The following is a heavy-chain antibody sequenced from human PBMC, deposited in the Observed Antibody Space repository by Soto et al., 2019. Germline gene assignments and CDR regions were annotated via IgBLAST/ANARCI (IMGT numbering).Heavy chain of an antibody. J-gene: IGHJ5*02. D-gene: IGHD3-22*01. CDR1: GCTFSSYE. Sequence: PGGSLRLSCAASGCTFSSYEMNWVRQAPGKGLEWVSYISSSGSTIYYADSLKGRFTISRDNAKNSLYLQMNSLRAEDTAVYYCARDDYDSTWAWGQGTLVTVSS. V-gene: IGHV3-48*03. CDR2: ISSSGSTI. CDR3: ARDDYDSTWA.